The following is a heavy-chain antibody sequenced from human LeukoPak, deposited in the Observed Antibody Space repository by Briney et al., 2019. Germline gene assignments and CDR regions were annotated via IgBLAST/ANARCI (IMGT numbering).Heavy chain of an antibody. CDR1: GGSVSTSNYY. CDR2: IYYSGKT. CDR3: ASSVGLLLNND. V-gene: IGHV4-39*01. Sequence: PLETLSLTCTVSGGSVSTSNYYWGWIRQPPGKGLEWIGTIYYSGKTYYNPSLKSRVTISVDTSKNQFSLKLTSVTAADTAVYYCASSVGLLLNNDWGQGTLVTVSS. J-gene: IGHJ4*02. D-gene: IGHD2-15*01.